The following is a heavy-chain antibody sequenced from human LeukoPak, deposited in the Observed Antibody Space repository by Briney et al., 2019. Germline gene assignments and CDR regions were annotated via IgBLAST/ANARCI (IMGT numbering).Heavy chain of an antibody. CDR1: AYTFSGYY. Sequence: GASVKVSCKASAYTFSGYYIHWVRQAPGQGLEWMGWIKFNSGCKIFAEKFQDRVTMARDTSISTAYMELSRLRSDDTAVYYCARQIVSGSMGCDFWGQGTLVTVSS. V-gene: IGHV1-2*02. J-gene: IGHJ4*02. D-gene: IGHD2-21*01. CDR3: ARQIVSGSMGCDF. CDR2: IKFNSGCK.